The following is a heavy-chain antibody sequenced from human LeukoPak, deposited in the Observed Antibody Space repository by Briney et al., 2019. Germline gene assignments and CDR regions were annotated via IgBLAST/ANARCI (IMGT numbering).Heavy chain of an antibody. CDR1: GFTFSSYS. J-gene: IGHJ4*02. Sequence: GGSLRLSCAASGFTFSSYSMNWVRQAPGKGLEWVSSISSSSSYIYYADSVKGRFTISRDNAKNSLYLQMNNLRAEDTAAYYCAREFGVIPDYWGQGTLVTVSS. CDR3: AREFGVIPDY. CDR2: ISSSSSYI. V-gene: IGHV3-21*01. D-gene: IGHD3-16*01.